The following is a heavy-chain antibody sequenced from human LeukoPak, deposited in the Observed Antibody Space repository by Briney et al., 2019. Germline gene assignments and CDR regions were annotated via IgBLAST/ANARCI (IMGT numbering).Heavy chain of an antibody. CDR2: IYYSGST. V-gene: IGHV4-39*07. Sequence: PSETLSLTCTVSGGSISSSSYYWGWIRQPPGKGLEWIGSIYYSGSTYYNPSLKSRVTISVDTSKNQFSLKLSSVTAADTAVYYCARAGVGGNQKNAFDIWGQGTMVTVSS. CDR3: ARAGVGGNQKNAFDI. D-gene: IGHD1-14*01. J-gene: IGHJ3*02. CDR1: GGSISSSSYY.